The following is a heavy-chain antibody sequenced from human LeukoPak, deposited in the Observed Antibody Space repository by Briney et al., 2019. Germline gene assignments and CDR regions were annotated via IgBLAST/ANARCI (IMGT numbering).Heavy chain of an antibody. Sequence: GGSLRLSCAASGFTFSSYEMNWVRQAPGKGLEWVGRIRSQSNGGTTDYAAPVKGRFTISRDDSKNTLYLQMNSLKTEDTAVYYCTTWTGGIVVTDWGQGTLVTVSS. J-gene: IGHJ4*02. CDR3: TTWTGGIVVTD. D-gene: IGHD3-22*01. V-gene: IGHV3-15*01. CDR2: IRSQSNGGTT. CDR1: GFTFSSYE.